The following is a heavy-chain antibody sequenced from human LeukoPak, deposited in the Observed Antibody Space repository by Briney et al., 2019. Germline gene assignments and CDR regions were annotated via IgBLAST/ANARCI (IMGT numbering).Heavy chain of an antibody. J-gene: IGHJ4*02. CDR3: ARYYCSSSSCYVDY. CDR2: INPNSGGT. V-gene: IGHV1-2*02. Sequence: ASVKVSCKASGYTFIDYYMHWVRQAPGQGLEWMGWINPNSGGTNYAQKFQGRVTMTRDTSISTAYVELSSLRSDDTAIYYCARYYCSSSSCYVDYWGQGTLVTVSS. CDR1: GYTFIDYY. D-gene: IGHD2-2*01.